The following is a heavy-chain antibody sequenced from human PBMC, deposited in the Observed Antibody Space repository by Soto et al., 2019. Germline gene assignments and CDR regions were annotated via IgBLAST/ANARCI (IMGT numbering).Heavy chain of an antibody. V-gene: IGHV4-31*03. CDR3: ARDTAGQWISTDGSEYYYTDV. CDR2: VSYCGDT. D-gene: IGHD6-25*01. Sequence: QVKLQESGPDLLKLSKPLPLTCTVPGASIMVAVNSWGWIRHFPGRGLGWIGRVSYCGDTYLKPSLKSRGVISLDTSKNDFSLKLTSVTAADTAVYFCARDTAGQWISTDGSEYYYTDVWGKGTTVTVSS. CDR1: GASIMVAVNS. J-gene: IGHJ6*03.